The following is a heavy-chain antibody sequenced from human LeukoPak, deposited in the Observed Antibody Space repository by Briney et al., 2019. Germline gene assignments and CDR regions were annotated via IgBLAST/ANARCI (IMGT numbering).Heavy chain of an antibody. Sequence: SETLSLTCTVSGGSISRGGYCSSWIRQRAGKGLEWLGHIYTSGSTNYNPSLKSRVTISVDTSKNQFSLKLSSVTAADTAVYYCARANSDLGMGYYYMDVWGKGTTVTVSS. D-gene: IGHD1-26*01. CDR3: ARANSDLGMGYYYMDV. CDR1: GGSISRGGYC. J-gene: IGHJ6*03. V-gene: IGHV4-61*09. CDR2: IYTSGST.